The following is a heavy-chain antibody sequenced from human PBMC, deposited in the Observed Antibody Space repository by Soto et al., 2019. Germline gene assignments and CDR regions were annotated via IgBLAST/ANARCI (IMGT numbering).Heavy chain of an antibody. CDR2: ISWNSGSI. J-gene: IGHJ4*02. CDR1: GFTFDDYA. D-gene: IGHD3-16*02. Sequence: GGSLRLSCAASGFTFDDYAMHWVRQAPGKGLEWVSGISWNSGSIGYADSVKGRFTISRDNAKNSLYLQMNSLRAEDTALYYCAKDSSDWGSYRYPPYFDYWGQGTLVTVSS. CDR3: AKDSSDWGSYRYPPYFDY. V-gene: IGHV3-9*01.